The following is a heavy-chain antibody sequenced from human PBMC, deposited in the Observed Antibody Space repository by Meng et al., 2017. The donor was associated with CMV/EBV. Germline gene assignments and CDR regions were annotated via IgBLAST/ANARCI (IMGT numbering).Heavy chain of an antibody. V-gene: IGHV3-11*01. CDR1: GFTFSDYY. CDR2: ISSSGSTI. Sequence: GGSLRLSCAASGFTFSDYYMSWIRQAPGKGLEWVSYISSSGSTIYYADSVKGRFTISRDNAKNSLYLQMNSLRAEDTAVYYCARDSVVDDYVWGSYREPAYYYYGMDVWGQGTTVTVSS. D-gene: IGHD3-16*02. J-gene: IGHJ6*02. CDR3: ARDSVVDDYVWGSYREPAYYYYGMDV.